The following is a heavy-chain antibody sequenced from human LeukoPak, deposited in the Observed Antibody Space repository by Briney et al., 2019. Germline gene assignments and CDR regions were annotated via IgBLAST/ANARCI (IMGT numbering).Heavy chain of an antibody. V-gene: IGHV3-30-3*01. CDR2: ISYDGSNK. J-gene: IGHJ4*02. Sequence: GGSLRLSCAASGFTFSSYAMPWVRQAPGKGLEWVAVISYDGSNKYYADSVKGRFTISRDNSKNTLYLQMNSLRAEDTAVYYCARGLGYCSGGSCYGDYWGQGTLVTVSS. D-gene: IGHD2-15*01. CDR1: GFTFSSYA. CDR3: ARGLGYCSGGSCYGDY.